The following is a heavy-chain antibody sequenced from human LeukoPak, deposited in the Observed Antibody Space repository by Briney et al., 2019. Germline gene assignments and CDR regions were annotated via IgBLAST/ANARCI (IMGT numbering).Heavy chain of an antibody. CDR3: AELGITMIGGV. CDR2: ISSSGSTI. J-gene: IGHJ6*04. D-gene: IGHD3-10*02. V-gene: IGHV3-48*03. Sequence: GGSLRLSCAATGFTFSSYAMNWVRQAPGKGLEWVSYISSSGSTIYYADSVKGRFTISRDNAKNSLYLQMNSLRAEDTAVYYCAELGITMIGGVWGKGTTVTISS. CDR1: GFTFSSYA.